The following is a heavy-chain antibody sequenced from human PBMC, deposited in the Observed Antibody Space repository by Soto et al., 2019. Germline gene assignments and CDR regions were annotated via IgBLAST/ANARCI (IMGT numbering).Heavy chain of an antibody. V-gene: IGHV3-30-3*01. CDR1: GFTFSSYA. CDR2: ISYDGSNK. CDR3: AREYYDSSGYPPTPGMDV. Sequence: QVQLVESGGGVVQPGRSLRLSCAASGFTFSSYAMHWVRQAPGKGLEWVAVISYDGSNKYYADSVKGRFTISRDNSKNTLYLQMNSLRAEDTAVYYCAREYYDSSGYPPTPGMDVWGQGTTVTVSS. J-gene: IGHJ6*02. D-gene: IGHD3-22*01.